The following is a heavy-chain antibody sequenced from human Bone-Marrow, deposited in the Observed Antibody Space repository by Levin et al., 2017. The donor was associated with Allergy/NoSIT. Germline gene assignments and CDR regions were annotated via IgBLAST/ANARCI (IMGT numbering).Heavy chain of an antibody. CDR3: ARQPGDLNTDMGWGLYDYYYYMDV. V-gene: IGHV4-39*01. CDR1: GGSISSTIYY. Sequence: PSETLSLTCSVSGGSISSTIYYWAWIRQPPGKGLEWIGSVHYSGSTFYNPSLESRVTIAADTSRNQFSLRLSSVSVADPAVYYCARQPGDLNTDMGWGLYDYYYYMDVWGNGTTVTVSS. J-gene: IGHJ6*03. D-gene: IGHD1-26*01. CDR2: VHYSGST.